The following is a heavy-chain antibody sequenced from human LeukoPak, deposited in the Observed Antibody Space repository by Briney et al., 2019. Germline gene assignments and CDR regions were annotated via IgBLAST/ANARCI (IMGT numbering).Heavy chain of an antibody. Sequence: PGGSLRLSCAASGFTFSSYSMNWLRQAPGKGREGVSYISSSSSNIYYADSVKGRFTISRDNAKNSLYLQMNSLRAEDTAVYYCARERGHDAFDIWGQGTMVTVSS. V-gene: IGHV3-48*01. J-gene: IGHJ3*02. D-gene: IGHD3-10*01. CDR1: GFTFSSYS. CDR3: ARERGHDAFDI. CDR2: ISSSSSNI.